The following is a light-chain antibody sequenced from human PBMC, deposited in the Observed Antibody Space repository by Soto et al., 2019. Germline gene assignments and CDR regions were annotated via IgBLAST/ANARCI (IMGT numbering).Light chain of an antibody. CDR2: QVT. CDR3: SSFAANDNVV. J-gene: IGLJ3*02. Sequence: QSVLTQPASVSGSLGQSITISCTGTTRDIAGYNYISWYQQLPGKAPKLMIYQVTIRPSGISNRFSGSKSGNTASLTVSGLQAGDEADYYCSSFAANDNVVFGGGTKVTVL. V-gene: IGLV2-14*01. CDR1: TRDIAGYNY.